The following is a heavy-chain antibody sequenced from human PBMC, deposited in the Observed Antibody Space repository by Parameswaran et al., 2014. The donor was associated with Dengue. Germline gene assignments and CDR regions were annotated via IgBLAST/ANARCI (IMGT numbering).Heavy chain of an antibody. Sequence: SCAVYGGSFSGYYWSWIRQPPGKGLEWIGEINHSGSTNYNPSLKSRVTISVDTSKNQFSLKLSSVTAADTAVYYCARRSSYYDILTGPYYYGMDVWGQGTTVTVSS. V-gene: IGHV4-34*01. CDR3: ARRSSYYDILTGPYYYGMDV. J-gene: IGHJ6*02. CDR2: INHSGST. D-gene: IGHD3-9*01. CDR1: GGSFSGYY.